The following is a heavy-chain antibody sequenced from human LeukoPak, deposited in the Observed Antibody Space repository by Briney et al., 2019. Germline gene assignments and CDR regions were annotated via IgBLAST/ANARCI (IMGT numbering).Heavy chain of an antibody. J-gene: IGHJ4*02. Sequence: GGSLRLSCVASGFTFSPYSMNWVRQAPGKGLEWLSYMTSSGTTIYYADSVRGRFTISRDDAKNSVYLQTNSLRDEDTAMYYCARSVGHFDYWGQGTLVTVSS. CDR3: ARSVGHFDY. CDR1: GFTFSPYS. CDR2: MTSSGTTI. V-gene: IGHV3-48*02.